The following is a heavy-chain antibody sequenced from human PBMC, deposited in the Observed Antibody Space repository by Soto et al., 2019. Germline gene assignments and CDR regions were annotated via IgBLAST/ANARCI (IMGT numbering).Heavy chain of an antibody. CDR2: IYYSGST. J-gene: IGHJ5*02. V-gene: IGHV4-31*03. CDR3: ARYCSGGSCFNWFDP. CDR1: GGSISSGGYY. D-gene: IGHD2-15*01. Sequence: QVQLQESGPGLVKPSQTLSLTCTVSGGSISSGGYYWSWIRQHPGKGLEWIGYIYYSGSTYYNPSLKSRVTISVDTSKNQFSLKLSSVTAADTAVYYCARYCSGGSCFNWFDPWGQGTLVTVSS.